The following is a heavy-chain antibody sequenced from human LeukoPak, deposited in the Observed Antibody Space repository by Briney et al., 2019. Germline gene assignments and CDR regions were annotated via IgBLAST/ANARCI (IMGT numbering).Heavy chain of an antibody. D-gene: IGHD3-3*01. CDR3: AGETRSTSPNYDFWSGLNTHYYYYGMDV. CDR2: INPNSGGT. CDR1: GYTFTGYY. Sequence: ASVKVSCKASGYTFTGYYMHWVRQAPGQGLEWMGWINPNSGGTNYAQKFQGWVTMTRDTSISTAYMELSRLRSDDTAVYYCAGETRSTSPNYDFWSGLNTHYYYYGMDVWGQGTTVTVSS. V-gene: IGHV1-2*04. J-gene: IGHJ6*02.